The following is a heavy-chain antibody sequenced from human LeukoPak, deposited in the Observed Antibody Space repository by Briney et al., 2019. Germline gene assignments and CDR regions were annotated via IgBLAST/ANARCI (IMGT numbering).Heavy chain of an antibody. CDR3: AREIGPIQLHLWGSAFDY. V-gene: IGHV1-46*01. D-gene: IGHD5-18*01. J-gene: IGHJ4*02. CDR1: GYTFTSYG. Sequence: ASVKVSCKASGYTFTSYGISWVRQAPGQGLEWMGIINPRGGGTSYAQKFQGRVSMTRDTSTSTVYMELSSLRSEDTAVYYCAREIGPIQLHLWGSAFDYWGQGTRVTVSS. CDR2: INPRGGGT.